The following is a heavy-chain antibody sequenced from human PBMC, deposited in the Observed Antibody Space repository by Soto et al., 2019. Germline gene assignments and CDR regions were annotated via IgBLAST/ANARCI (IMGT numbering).Heavy chain of an antibody. Sequence: SETLSLTCNVPGAPISSGGFYWSWIRQHPGKGPEWIGYIYNSGTTFYNPSLGSRVTMSLDAAKNHFSLELRSVTVADTAVYYCAREPISTPRGVTQVDPWGQGTKVTVSS. CDR2: IYNSGTT. J-gene: IGHJ5*02. CDR1: GAPISSGGFY. D-gene: IGHD3-10*01. V-gene: IGHV4-31*03. CDR3: AREPISTPRGVTQVDP.